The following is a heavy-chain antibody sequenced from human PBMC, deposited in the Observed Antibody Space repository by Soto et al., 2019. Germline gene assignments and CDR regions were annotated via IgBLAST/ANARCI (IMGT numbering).Heavy chain of an antibody. CDR1: GGSFSGYY. J-gene: IGHJ3*02. CDR3: ARKRQWLVKSGAFDI. D-gene: IGHD6-19*01. CDR2: INHSGST. V-gene: IGHV4-34*01. Sequence: NPSETLSLTCAVYGGSFSGYYWSWIRQPPGKGLEWIGEINHSGSTNYNPSLKSRVTISVDTSKNQFSLKLSSVTTADTAVYYCARKRQWLVKSGAFDIWGQGTMVTVSS.